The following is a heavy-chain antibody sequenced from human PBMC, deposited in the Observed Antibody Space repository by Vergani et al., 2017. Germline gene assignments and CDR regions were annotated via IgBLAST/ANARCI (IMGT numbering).Heavy chain of an antibody. Sequence: EVQLVESGGGLVKPGGSLRLSCAASGFTFSSYSMNWVRQAPGKGLEWVSSISSSSSYIYYADSVKGRFTISRDNAKNSLYRQMNSLRAEDTAVYYCARRATITMVRSLDYWGQGTLVTVSS. D-gene: IGHD3-10*01. CDR3: ARRATITMVRSLDY. V-gene: IGHV3-21*01. CDR1: GFTFSSYS. CDR2: ISSSSSYI. J-gene: IGHJ4*02.